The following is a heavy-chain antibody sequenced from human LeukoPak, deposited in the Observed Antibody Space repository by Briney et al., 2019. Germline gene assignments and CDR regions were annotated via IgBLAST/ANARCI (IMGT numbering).Heavy chain of an antibody. V-gene: IGHV4-59*01. CDR3: ARGGAFGSGSVYDY. J-gene: IGHJ4*02. CDR2: SYYSGST. Sequence: SETLSLTCTVSGGSISGYYWSWIRQPPGKGLEWIGYSYYSGSTDYTPSLKSRVTISVDTSKNQFSLELSSVTAADTAVYHCARGGAFGSGSVYDYWGQGTLVTVSS. CDR1: GGSISGYY. D-gene: IGHD3-10*01.